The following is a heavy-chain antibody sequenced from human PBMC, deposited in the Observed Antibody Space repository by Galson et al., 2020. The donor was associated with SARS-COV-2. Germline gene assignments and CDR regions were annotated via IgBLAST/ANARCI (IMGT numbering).Heavy chain of an antibody. CDR1: GFTFSSHA. V-gene: IGHV3-33*01. CDR2: IFFDGSDK. CDR3: ARDGQPSSGWAFAY. J-gene: IGHJ4*02. Sequence: GGSLRLSCAASGFTFSSHAMHWVRQAPGKGLEWVAQIFFDGSDKYYGHSVKGRFTISRDSSKNTVYLQMNNLRADDTAVYYCARDGQPSSGWAFAYCGQGPLVTLSS. D-gene: IGHD6-19*01.